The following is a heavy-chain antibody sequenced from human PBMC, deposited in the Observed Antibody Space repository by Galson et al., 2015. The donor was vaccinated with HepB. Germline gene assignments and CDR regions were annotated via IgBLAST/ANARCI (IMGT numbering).Heavy chain of an antibody. J-gene: IGHJ6*02. CDR1: GYSFTSYW. CDR3: ARRDSYPLRGGGYYYYGMDV. Sequence: QSGAEVKKPGESLKISCKGSGYSFTSYWIGWVRQMPGKGLEWMGIIYPGDSDTRYSPSFQGQVTISADKSISTAYLQWSSLKASDTAMYYCARRDSYPLRGGGYYYYGMDVWGQGTTVTVSS. D-gene: IGHD5-18*01. V-gene: IGHV5-51*01. CDR2: IYPGDSDT.